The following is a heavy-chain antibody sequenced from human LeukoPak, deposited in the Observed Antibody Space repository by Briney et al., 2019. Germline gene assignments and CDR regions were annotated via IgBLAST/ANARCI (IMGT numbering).Heavy chain of an antibody. V-gene: IGHV3-23*01. CDR3: AKSVHSSGWDTYYYYGMDV. Sequence: HPGGSLRLSCAASGFTFSSYAMSWVRQAPGKGLEWVSAMSASGYSTYYADSVKGRFTISGDNSKNTLYLQMNSLRADDTAVYYCAKSVHSSGWDTYYYYGMDVWGQGTTVTVSS. CDR2: MSASGYST. CDR1: GFTFSSYA. D-gene: IGHD6-19*01. J-gene: IGHJ6*02.